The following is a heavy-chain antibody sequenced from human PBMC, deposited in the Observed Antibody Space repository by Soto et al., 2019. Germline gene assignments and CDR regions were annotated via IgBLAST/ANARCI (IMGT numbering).Heavy chain of an antibody. CDR1: GFTFSSYD. CDR3: ARALQQLVLGVHYYYYYGMDV. D-gene: IGHD6-13*01. CDR2: IGTAGDT. Sequence: EVQLVESGGGLVQPGGSLRLSCAASGFTFSSYDMHWVRQATGKGLEWVSAIGTAGDTYYPGSVKGRFTIARENAKNSLYLQMNSLRAGDTAVYYCARALQQLVLGVHYYYYYGMDVWGQGTTVTVSS. J-gene: IGHJ6*02. V-gene: IGHV3-13*01.